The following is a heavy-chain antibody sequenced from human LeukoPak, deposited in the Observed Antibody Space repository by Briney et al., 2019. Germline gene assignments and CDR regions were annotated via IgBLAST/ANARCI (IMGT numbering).Heavy chain of an antibody. CDR1: GGSFSGYY. V-gene: IGHV4-34*01. D-gene: IGHD2-21*01. Sequence: SETLSLTCAVYGGSFSGYYWSWIRQPPGKGLEWIGEINHSGSTDYNPSLKSRVTISVDTSKNQFSLKLSSVTAADTAVYYCARVRETIRYFDYWGQGTLVTVSS. CDR3: ARVRETIRYFDY. CDR2: INHSGST. J-gene: IGHJ4*02.